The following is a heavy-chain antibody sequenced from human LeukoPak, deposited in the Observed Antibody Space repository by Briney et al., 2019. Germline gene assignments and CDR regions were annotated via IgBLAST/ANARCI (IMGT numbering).Heavy chain of an antibody. J-gene: IGHJ6*02. V-gene: IGHV1-8*01. CDR2: MNPNSGNT. D-gene: IGHD2/OR15-2a*01. Sequence: GASVKVSCKASGYTFTSYDINWVRQATGQGLEWMGWMNPNSGNTGYAQKFQGRVTMTRNTSISTAYMELSSLRSDDTAVYYCASFLKDYYYYGMDVWGQGTTVTVSS. CDR3: ASFLKDYYYYGMDV. CDR1: GYTFTSYD.